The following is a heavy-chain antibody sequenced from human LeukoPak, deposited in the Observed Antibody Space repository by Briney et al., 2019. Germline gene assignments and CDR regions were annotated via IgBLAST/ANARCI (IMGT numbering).Heavy chain of an antibody. J-gene: IGHJ5*02. V-gene: IGHV3-7*01. Sequence: GGSLRLSCAASGFTFSSYWMSWVRQAPGKGLEWVANIKQDGSEKYYVDSVKGRFTISRDNAKNSLYLQMNSLRAEDTAVYYCARGQFRRYSSSWYWFDPWGQETLVTVSS. CDR3: ARGQFRRYSSSWYWFDP. CDR2: IKQDGSEK. CDR1: GFTFSSYW. D-gene: IGHD6-13*01.